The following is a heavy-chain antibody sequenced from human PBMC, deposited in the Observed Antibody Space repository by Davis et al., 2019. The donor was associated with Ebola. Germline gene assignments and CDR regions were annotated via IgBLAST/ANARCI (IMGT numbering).Heavy chain of an antibody. CDR1: GFTFSSYG. Sequence: GESLKISCAASGFTFSSYGMHWVRQAPGKGLEWVAAILYDGSNKYYADSVKGRFTISRDNSKNTLYVQMNSLRAEDTAVYYCARRYPLLYSSGWTDYWGQGTLVTVSS. V-gene: IGHV3-30*03. D-gene: IGHD6-19*01. CDR3: ARRYPLLYSSGWTDY. J-gene: IGHJ4*02. CDR2: ILYDGSNK.